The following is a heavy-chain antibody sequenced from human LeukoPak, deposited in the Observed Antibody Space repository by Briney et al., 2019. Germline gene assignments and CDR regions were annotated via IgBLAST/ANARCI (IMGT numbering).Heavy chain of an antibody. V-gene: IGHV1-24*01. J-gene: IGHJ4*02. CDR2: FDPEDGET. D-gene: IGHD6-19*01. Sequence: ASVKVSCKVSGYTLTELSMHWVRQAPGKGLEWMGGFDPEDGETIYAQKFQGRVTMTEDTSTDTAYMELSSLRAEDTAVYYCAKSVSGGWYPYYFDYWGQGTLVTVSS. CDR1: GYTLTELS. CDR3: AKSVSGGWYPYYFDY.